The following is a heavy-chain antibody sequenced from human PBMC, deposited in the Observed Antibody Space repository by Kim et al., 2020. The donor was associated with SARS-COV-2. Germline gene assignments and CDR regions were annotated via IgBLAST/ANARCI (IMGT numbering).Heavy chain of an antibody. CDR2: IYVSGSH. D-gene: IGHD3-10*01. V-gene: IGHV4-4*07. J-gene: IGHJ4*02. Sequence: SETLSLTCTVSGDSMKTFYWAWIRQTAEKGMEWLGRIYVSGSHDYNPSLESRVTMSVDASKRQFFLRLTSVTAADTAVYYCARVFGAGGFDHWGLGAPVTVSS. CDR1: GDSMKTFY. CDR3: ARVFGAGGFDH.